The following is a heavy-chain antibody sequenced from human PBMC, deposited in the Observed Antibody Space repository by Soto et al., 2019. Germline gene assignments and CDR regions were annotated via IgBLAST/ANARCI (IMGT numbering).Heavy chain of an antibody. J-gene: IGHJ4*02. Sequence: EVQLLESGGGLVQPGGSLRLSCAASGFTFSSYAMSWVPQAPGKGLEWVSAISGSGGSTYYADSVKGRFTISRDNSKNTLYLQMNSLRAEDTAVYYCAKDAIKYCSGGSCYSSDYWGQGTLVTVSS. CDR1: GFTFSSYA. CDR2: ISGSGGST. D-gene: IGHD2-15*01. CDR3: AKDAIKYCSGGSCYSSDY. V-gene: IGHV3-23*01.